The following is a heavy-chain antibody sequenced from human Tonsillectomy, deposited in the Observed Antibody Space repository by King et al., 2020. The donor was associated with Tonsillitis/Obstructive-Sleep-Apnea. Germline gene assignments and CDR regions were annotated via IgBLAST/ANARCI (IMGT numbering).Heavy chain of an antibody. Sequence: VQLVESGGGLVQPGGSLRLSCAASGFTFSNYWIHWVRHAPGKGLVWVSRINPDGSSKSYTDSVKGRFTISRDNAKNTLHLQMHSLRAKDTAVYYCARVDRGWDLLIYYYAMDVWGQGTTVTVSS. CDR2: INPDGSSK. D-gene: IGHD3-10*01. J-gene: IGHJ6*02. V-gene: IGHV3-74*01. CDR3: ARVDRGWDLLIYYYAMDV. CDR1: GFTFSNYW.